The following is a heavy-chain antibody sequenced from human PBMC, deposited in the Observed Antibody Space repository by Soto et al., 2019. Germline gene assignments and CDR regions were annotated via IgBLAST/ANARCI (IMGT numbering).Heavy chain of an antibody. V-gene: IGHV3-74*01. CDR1: GFTFSSYW. J-gene: IGHJ3*02. Sequence: GGSLRLSCAASGFTFSSYWLHWVRQAPGKGLVWVSRINSDGSSTSYADSVKGRFTISRDNAKNTLYLQMNSLRAEDTAVYYCARDTEGGTGTTGNDAFDIWGQGTMVTVSS. CDR2: INSDGSST. CDR3: ARDTEGGTGTTGNDAFDI. D-gene: IGHD1-7*01.